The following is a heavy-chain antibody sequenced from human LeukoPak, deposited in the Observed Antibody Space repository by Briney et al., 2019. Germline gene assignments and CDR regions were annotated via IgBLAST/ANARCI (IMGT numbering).Heavy chain of an antibody. D-gene: IGHD1-26*01. Sequence: GGSLRLSCAASGFTFSSYWMSWVRQAPGKGLEWVANIKQDGSEKYYVDSVKGRFTISRDNAKNSLYLQMNSLRAEDTAVYYCASEKASGPGYSGSRTDYWGQGTLVTVSS. V-gene: IGHV3-7*01. CDR3: ASEKASGPGYSGSRTDY. J-gene: IGHJ4*02. CDR1: GFTFSSYW. CDR2: IKQDGSEK.